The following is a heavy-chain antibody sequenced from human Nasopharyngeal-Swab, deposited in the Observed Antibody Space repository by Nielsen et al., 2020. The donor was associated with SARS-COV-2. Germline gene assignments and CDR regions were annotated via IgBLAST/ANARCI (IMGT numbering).Heavy chain of an antibody. J-gene: IGHJ6*02. V-gene: IGHV1-45*02. Sequence: SVKISCKASGFSITYRFLHWMRQAPGQALEWMGWITPFNGNAKYAQKFQGRVSITRDGSRTTASLELSSLRPDDTAMYFCASGQCINGVCNPTDGLDVWGQGTSVTVS. CDR1: GFSITYRF. CDR2: ITPFNGNA. CDR3: ASGQCINGVCNPTDGLDV. D-gene: IGHD2-8*01.